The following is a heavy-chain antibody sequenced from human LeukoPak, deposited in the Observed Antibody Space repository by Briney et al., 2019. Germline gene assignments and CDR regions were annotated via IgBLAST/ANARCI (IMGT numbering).Heavy chain of an antibody. Sequence: GGSLRLPCAASGFTVSSDYMSWVRQAPGKGLEWVSVIYSGGSTYYADSVKGRFTISRDNSKNTLSLQMNSLRLEDTAMYYCARVPGTRARGNWFDPWGQGTLVTVSS. D-gene: IGHD6-6*01. CDR3: ARVPGTRARGNWFDP. CDR1: GFTVSSDY. J-gene: IGHJ5*02. V-gene: IGHV3-53*05. CDR2: IYSGGST.